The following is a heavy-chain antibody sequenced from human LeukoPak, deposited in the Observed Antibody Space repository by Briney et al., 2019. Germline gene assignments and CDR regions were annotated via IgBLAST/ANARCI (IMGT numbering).Heavy chain of an antibody. D-gene: IGHD2-21*02. J-gene: IGHJ4*02. CDR3: ARKLGGTQCGGDCFFDH. Sequence: GGSLRLSCEASGFMLNVYYMSWFRLAPGKGLEWIGYISPTGSYTTYADSVRGRFTISRDSAKNLLFLQMNDLRTEDTAVYYCARKLGGTQCGGDCFFDHWGQGTRVAVSS. CDR1: GFMLNVYY. CDR2: ISPTGSYT. V-gene: IGHV3-11*03.